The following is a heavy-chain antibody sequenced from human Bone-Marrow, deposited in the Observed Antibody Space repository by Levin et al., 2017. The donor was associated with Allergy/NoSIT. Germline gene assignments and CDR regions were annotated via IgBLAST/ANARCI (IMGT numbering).Heavy chain of an antibody. V-gene: IGHV3-7*04. CDR3: VRDLDRYYFDY. Sequence: GGSLRLSCAASGFTFRNYWMSWVRQAPGKGLEWVANIKQDGSERYYVDSVKGRFTISRDSPKNSLYLQMNSLRAEDTAVYYCVRDLDRYYFDYWGREPWSPSPQ. D-gene: IGHD3/OR15-3a*01. J-gene: IGHJ4*02. CDR2: IKQDGSER. CDR1: GFTFRNYW.